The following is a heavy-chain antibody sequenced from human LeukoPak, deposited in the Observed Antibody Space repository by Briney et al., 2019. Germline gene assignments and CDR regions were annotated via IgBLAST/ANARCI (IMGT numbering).Heavy chain of an antibody. CDR2: ISYDGSKK. Sequence: GGSLRLSCAASGFTFSRYAMHWVRQAPGKGLEWVAVISYDGSKKNYADSVKGRFTISRDNSKNTLYLQMNSLRAEDTAVYYCASRHIYGDFGRLDAFDLWGQGTMLTVSS. D-gene: IGHD4-17*01. V-gene: IGHV3-30-3*01. CDR1: GFTFSRYA. CDR3: ASRHIYGDFGRLDAFDL. J-gene: IGHJ3*01.